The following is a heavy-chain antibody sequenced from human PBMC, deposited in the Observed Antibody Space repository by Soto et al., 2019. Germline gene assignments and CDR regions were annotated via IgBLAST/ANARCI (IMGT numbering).Heavy chain of an antibody. Sequence: QVQLVQSGVEVKKPGASVNVSCKASGYTFTKYGISWVRQAPGQGLEWMGWISAYNGNTNYAQKFQGRVSVTTDESTMTGYMKVRSLRSDDTAVYYCARAARRIAAAGSLDYWGHGTLVTVSS. CDR3: ARAARRIAAAGSLDY. V-gene: IGHV1-18*01. D-gene: IGHD6-13*01. J-gene: IGHJ4*01. CDR2: ISAYNGNT. CDR1: GYTFTKYG.